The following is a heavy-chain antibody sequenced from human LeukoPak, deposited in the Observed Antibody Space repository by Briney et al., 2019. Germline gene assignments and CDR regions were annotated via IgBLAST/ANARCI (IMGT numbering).Heavy chain of an antibody. Sequence: PGGSLKLSCAASGLIFTGSAMHWVRQAPGKGLEWVGRMRSKANNYATGYSTSVIGRFTISRDDSKNIRYLEMSSLKIEDTAVYFCTSRAGYSSSWETWGQGTLVTVSS. CDR1: GLIFTGSA. CDR2: MRSKANNYAT. D-gene: IGHD2-2*01. CDR3: TSRAGYSSSWET. V-gene: IGHV3-73*01. J-gene: IGHJ5*02.